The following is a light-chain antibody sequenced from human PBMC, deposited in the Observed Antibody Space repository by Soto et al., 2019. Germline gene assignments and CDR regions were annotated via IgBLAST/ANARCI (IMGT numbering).Light chain of an antibody. CDR3: SSFTGSSTLV. CDR2: EVT. CDR1: SSDVGGYNY. J-gene: IGLJ2*01. V-gene: IGLV2-8*01. Sequence: QSVLTQPPSASGSPGQSVTISCTGTSSDVGGYNYVSWYQQHPGKVPKLMISEVTKRPSGVPDRFSGSKSGNTASLTVSGLQAEDEADYYCSSFTGSSTLVFGGGTKLTVL.